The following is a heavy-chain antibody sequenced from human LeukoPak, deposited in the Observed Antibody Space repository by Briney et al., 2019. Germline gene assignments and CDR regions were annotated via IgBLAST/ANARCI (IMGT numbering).Heavy chain of an antibody. V-gene: IGHV3-48*03. CDR1: GFTFSSYQ. Sequence: AGFLRLSCEASGFTFSSYQMNWVRQAPGKGLEWVSYISSSGGTIYYADSVKGRFTISRDNAKNSLYLQMNSLRAEATAFYYCARRYCSTDICNHLDCWGQGTLVTVSS. J-gene: IGHJ4*01. D-gene: IGHD2-2*01. CDR2: ISSSGGTI. CDR3: ARRYCSTDICNHLDC.